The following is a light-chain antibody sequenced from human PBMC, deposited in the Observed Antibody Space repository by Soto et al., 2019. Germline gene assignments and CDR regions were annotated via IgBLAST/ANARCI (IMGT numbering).Light chain of an antibody. V-gene: IGLV1-40*01. Sequence: QSLMTNHPSVSGAPGQRVTISCTGSSANIGAAYNVDWYQQLPGTAPKLLIYGNNNRPSGVPARFSGSKSGTSASLAIAGLQAEDEGDYYCQSYDSSLSGYVFGTGTKVTVL. CDR2: GNN. J-gene: IGLJ1*01. CDR3: QSYDSSLSGYV. CDR1: SANIGAAYN.